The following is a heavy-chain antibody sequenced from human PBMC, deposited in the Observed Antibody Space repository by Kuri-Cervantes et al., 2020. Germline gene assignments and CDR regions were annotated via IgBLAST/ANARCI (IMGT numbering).Heavy chain of an antibody. Sequence: LSLTCAASGFTFSSYGMHWVRQAPGKGLEWVAVISYDGSNKYYADSVKGRFTISRDNSKNTLYLQVNSLRAEDTAVYYCASRRRLVGATDYWGQGTLVTVSS. CDR1: GFTFSSYG. D-gene: IGHD1-26*01. CDR2: ISYDGSNK. V-gene: IGHV3-30*03. CDR3: ASRRRLVGATDY. J-gene: IGHJ4*02.